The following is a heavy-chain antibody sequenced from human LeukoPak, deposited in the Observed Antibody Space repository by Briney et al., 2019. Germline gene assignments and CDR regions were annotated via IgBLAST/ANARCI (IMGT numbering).Heavy chain of an antibody. CDR3: ARGKYSSSSRGNWFDP. J-gene: IGHJ5*02. Sequence: SETLSLTCTVSGGSISSSSYYWGWIRQPPGKGLEWIGSIYYSGSTYYNPSLKSRVTISVDRSKNQFSLKLSSVTAADTAVYYCARGKYSSSSRGNWFDPWGQGTLVTVSS. CDR2: IYYSGST. D-gene: IGHD6-6*01. V-gene: IGHV4-39*07. CDR1: GGSISSSSYY.